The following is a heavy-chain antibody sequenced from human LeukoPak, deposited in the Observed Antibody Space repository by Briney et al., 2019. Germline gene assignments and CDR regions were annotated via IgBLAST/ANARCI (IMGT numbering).Heavy chain of an antibody. V-gene: IGHV1-69*04. CDR1: GGTFSSYA. CDR2: IIPILGIA. J-gene: IGHJ4*02. CDR3: ARGGVTYYYDSSGYSRFDY. Sequence: ASVKVSCKASGGTFSSYAISWVRQAPGQGLEWMGRIIPILGIANYAQKFQGRVTITADKSTSTAYMELRSLRSDDTAVYYCARGGVTYYYDSSGYSRFDYWGQGTLVTVSS. D-gene: IGHD3-22*01.